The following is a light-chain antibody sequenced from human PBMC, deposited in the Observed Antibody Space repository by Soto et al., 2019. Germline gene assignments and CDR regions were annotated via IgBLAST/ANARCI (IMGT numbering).Light chain of an antibody. CDR2: GAS. Sequence: EIVLTQSPDTLSLSPGERATLSCRAGQGISNTYLAWYQQKPGQAPRLLIYGASFRATGIPDRFTGSGSGTDFTLTITRLEPEDFAMYYCQQYHWAPDTFGQGTRLEIK. J-gene: IGKJ5*01. V-gene: IGKV3-20*01. CDR1: QGISNTY. CDR3: QQYHWAPDT.